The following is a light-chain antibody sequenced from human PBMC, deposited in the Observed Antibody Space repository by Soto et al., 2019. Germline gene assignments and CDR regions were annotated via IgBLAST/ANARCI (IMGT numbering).Light chain of an antibody. V-gene: IGKV3D-11*01. CDR2: DAS. CDR1: QGVSSY. Sequence: EIVLTQSPATLSLSPGERATLSCRASQGVSSYLAWYQQKPGQAPRLLIYDASNRATGIPARFSGSGSGTDFTLTIDGLEPEDFVVYYCQQYGYSPITFGQGTRLEIK. J-gene: IGKJ5*01. CDR3: QQYGYSPIT.